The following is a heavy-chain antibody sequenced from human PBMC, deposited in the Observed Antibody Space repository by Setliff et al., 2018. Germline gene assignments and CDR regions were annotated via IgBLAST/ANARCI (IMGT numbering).Heavy chain of an antibody. CDR3: ARGSSGYYYVGYYFDY. J-gene: IGHJ4*02. CDR1: GFTFSDYY. CDR2: IVSSGSTT. D-gene: IGHD3-22*01. Sequence: PGGSLRLSCAASGFTFSDYYMSWIRQAPGKGLEWLSYIVSSGSTTYYSDSVKGRFTISRDNAKNSLYLQMNSLRAEDTAVYYCARGSSGYYYVGYYFDYWGQGTLVTVSS. V-gene: IGHV3-11*04.